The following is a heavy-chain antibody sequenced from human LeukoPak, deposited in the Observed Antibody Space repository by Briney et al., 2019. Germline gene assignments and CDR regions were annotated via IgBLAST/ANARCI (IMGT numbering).Heavy chain of an antibody. CDR1: GFTFSSYS. CDR2: ISSSSSYI. D-gene: IGHD5-18*01. J-gene: IGHJ4*02. CDR3: AREPMVKLLDY. V-gene: IGHV3-21*01. Sequence: GGSLRLSCAASGFTFSSYSMNWVRQALGKGLEWVSSISSSSSYIYYADSVKGRFTISRDNAKNSLYLQMNSLRAEDTAVYYCAREPMVKLLDYWGQGTLVTVSS.